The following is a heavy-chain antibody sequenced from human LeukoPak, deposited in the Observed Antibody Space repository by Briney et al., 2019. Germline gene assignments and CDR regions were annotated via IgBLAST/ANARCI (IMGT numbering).Heavy chain of an antibody. Sequence: KTSETLSLTCTVSDGSINNFYWSWIRQAPGKGLEWIGFIYHSGSTNYNPSLRSRITISVDTSKNQFSLKLSSVTAADTAVYFCARHRSGIASALDSWGQGTLVSVSS. J-gene: IGHJ4*02. D-gene: IGHD6-13*01. V-gene: IGHV4-59*08. CDR1: DGSINNFY. CDR2: IYHSGST. CDR3: ARHRSGIASALDS.